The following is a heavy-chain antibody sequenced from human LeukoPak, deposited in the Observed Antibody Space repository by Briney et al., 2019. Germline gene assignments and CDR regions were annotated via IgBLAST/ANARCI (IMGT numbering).Heavy chain of an antibody. Sequence: GGSLKLSCAASGFTFSGSAMHWVRQASGEGMEWDGRIRSKASNYATIYAASVKGRFTISRDDSKNTAYLQMNSLKIEDTAVYYCTKQYYDFWSGFGMDVWGQGTTVTVSS. CDR1: GFTFSGSA. CDR3: TKQYYDFWSGFGMDV. CDR2: IRSKASNYAT. J-gene: IGHJ6*02. D-gene: IGHD3-3*01. V-gene: IGHV3-73*01.